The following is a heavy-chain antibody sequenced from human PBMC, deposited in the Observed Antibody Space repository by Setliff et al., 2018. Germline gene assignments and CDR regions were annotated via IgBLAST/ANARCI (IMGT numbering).Heavy chain of an antibody. CDR1: GFTFSSYE. V-gene: IGHV3-48*03. Sequence: PGESLKISCAASGFTFSSYELNWVRQAPGKGLEWIAYISNAGGAVNYADSVKGRFTISRDNAKNSLYLQMNSLRAEDTAVYYCARDQGSYGYRAFDYWGQGTPVTVSS. D-gene: IGHD5-18*01. CDR2: ISNAGGAV. J-gene: IGHJ4*02. CDR3: ARDQGSYGYRAFDY.